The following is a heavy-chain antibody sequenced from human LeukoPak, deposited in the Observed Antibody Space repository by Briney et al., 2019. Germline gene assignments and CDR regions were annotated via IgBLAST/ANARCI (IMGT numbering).Heavy chain of an antibody. V-gene: IGHV3-23*01. CDR1: GFTFSSHA. CDR2: ITGGGDSA. Sequence: GGSLRLSCGASGFTFSSHAMSWVRQTPERGLEWVSAITGGGDSAYYPDSVKGRFTISRDNSKNTLYLQMNNLGAEDTALYYCVSGDTGSGYYYWDQGTLVTVSS. J-gene: IGHJ4*02. CDR3: VSGDTGSGYYY. D-gene: IGHD3-22*01.